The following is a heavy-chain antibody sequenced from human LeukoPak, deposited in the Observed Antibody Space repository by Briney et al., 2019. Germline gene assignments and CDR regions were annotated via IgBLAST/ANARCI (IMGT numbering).Heavy chain of an antibody. D-gene: IGHD2-15*01. Sequence: ASVKVSCKASGYTFTGYYMHWVRQAPGQGLEWMGWINPNSGGTNYAQKFQGWVTMTRDTSTSTAYMELSRLRSDDTAVYYCARGYCSGGSCYSGYFDYWGQGTLVTVSS. J-gene: IGHJ4*02. CDR2: INPNSGGT. V-gene: IGHV1-2*04. CDR3: ARGYCSGGSCYSGYFDY. CDR1: GYTFTGYY.